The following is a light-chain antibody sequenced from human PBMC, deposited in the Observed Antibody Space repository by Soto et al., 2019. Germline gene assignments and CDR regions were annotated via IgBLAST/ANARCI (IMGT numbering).Light chain of an antibody. CDR1: QSVSSSY. CDR2: GAS. CDR3: QQYGSSRT. V-gene: IGKV3-20*01. Sequence: EMVLTQSPGTLSLSPGERATLSCRASQSVSSSYLAWYQHKPGQAPRLLIYGASSRATGIPDRFSGSGSGTDFTLTISRQEPEDFAVYYCQQYGSSRTFGPGTKVDIK. J-gene: IGKJ3*01.